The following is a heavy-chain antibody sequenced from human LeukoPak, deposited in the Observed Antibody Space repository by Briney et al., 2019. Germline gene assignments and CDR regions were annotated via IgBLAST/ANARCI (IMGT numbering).Heavy chain of an antibody. V-gene: IGHV4-34*01. CDR1: GGSFSGYC. CDR3: ARGRRSCSSTSCYTGRWFDP. Sequence: SETLSLTCAVYGGSFSGYCWSWIRQPPGKGLEWIGEINHSGSTNYNPSLKSRVTISVDTSKNQFSLKLSSVTAADTAVYYCARGRRSCSSTSCYTGRWFDPWGQGTLVTVSS. D-gene: IGHD2-2*02. J-gene: IGHJ5*02. CDR2: INHSGST.